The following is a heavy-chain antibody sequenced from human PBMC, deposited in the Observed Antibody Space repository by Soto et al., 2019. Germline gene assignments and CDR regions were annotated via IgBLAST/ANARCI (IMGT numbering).Heavy chain of an antibody. D-gene: IGHD7-27*01. CDR3: AKDGDGRVPED. V-gene: IGHV3-30*18. CDR2: ISYDGSNK. Sequence: QVQLVESGGGVVQPGRSLRLSCAASGFTFSSYGMHWVRQAPGKGLEWVAVISYDGSNKYYAESVKGRFTISRDNSKNTVYLQMNSLRAEDTGVYYCAKDGDGRVPEDWGQGTLVTVSS. J-gene: IGHJ4*02. CDR1: GFTFSSYG.